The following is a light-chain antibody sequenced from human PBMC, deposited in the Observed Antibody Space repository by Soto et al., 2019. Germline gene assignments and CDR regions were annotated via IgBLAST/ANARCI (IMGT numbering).Light chain of an antibody. V-gene: IGLV2-8*01. Sequence: QSVLTQPASVSGSPGQSVTISCTGTSSDVGAYNYVSWYQLHPGKAPKLLISEVSNRPSGVPDRFSGSKSGNTASLTVSGLQAEDEADYYCSSYAGSSNVFGTGTKVTVL. CDR2: EVS. J-gene: IGLJ1*01. CDR1: SSDVGAYNY. CDR3: SSYAGSSNV.